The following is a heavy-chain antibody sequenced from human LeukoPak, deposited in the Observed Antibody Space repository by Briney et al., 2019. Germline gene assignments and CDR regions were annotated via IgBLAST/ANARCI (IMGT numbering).Heavy chain of an antibody. Sequence: SQTLSLTCAISGDNFSSNSAAWNWIRQSPSRGLEWLGRTCYRSKWYNDYAVSVKSRITINPDTSKNQFSLQLNSVTPEDTAVYFCARDPYTSGRFDYWDQGILVTVSS. D-gene: IGHD6-19*01. CDR1: GDNFSSNSAA. CDR2: TCYRSKWYN. CDR3: ARDPYTSGRFDY. V-gene: IGHV6-1*01. J-gene: IGHJ4*02.